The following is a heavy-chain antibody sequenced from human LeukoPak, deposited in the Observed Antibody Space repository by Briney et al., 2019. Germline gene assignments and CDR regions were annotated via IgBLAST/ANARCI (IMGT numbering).Heavy chain of an antibody. CDR1: VYSFTSYD. Sequence: ASVTVSCKGCVYSFTSYDINWVRQAPGPGMEWMGWMNPNSGKTGYAQKFQGRVTMTSNTSITTAHIAPSSLSSENTAVYYSARAPGYDSTGSVYYYYMDVWGKGTTVTISS. CDR2: MNPNSGKT. J-gene: IGHJ6*03. V-gene: IGHV1-8*01. D-gene: IGHD3-22*01. CDR3: ARAPGYDSTGSVYYYYMDV.